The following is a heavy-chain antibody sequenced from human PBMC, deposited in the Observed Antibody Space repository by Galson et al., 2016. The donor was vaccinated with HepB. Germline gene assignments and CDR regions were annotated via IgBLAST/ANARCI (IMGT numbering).Heavy chain of an antibody. CDR1: GFAFRPYS. J-gene: IGHJ4*02. D-gene: IGHD2-21*01. CDR2: ISVDGGTT. Sequence: SLSLACAASGFAFRPYSMNWVRQTPGKGLEWVSSISVDGGTTDYSDSVKGRFTISRDNSKNTVYLQMTSLRGEDTAVYYCAKGAILFAKKPYYFHYWGQGTLVAVSS. CDR3: AKGAILFAKKPYYFHY. V-gene: IGHV3-23*01.